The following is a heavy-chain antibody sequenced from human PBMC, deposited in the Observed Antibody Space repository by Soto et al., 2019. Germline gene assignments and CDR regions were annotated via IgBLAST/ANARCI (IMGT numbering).Heavy chain of an antibody. J-gene: IGHJ5*02. CDR3: ARGAGPPWFDP. CDR2: IYANGNT. V-gene: IGHV4-4*07. Sequence: QVQLQESGPGLVKPSETLSLTCTVSGGSISTYYWSWIRQPAGKGLEWIGRIYANGNTHYNPSLKSRVTVSVDTSKNQFSLKLSSVTAADTAVYYCARGAGPPWFDPWGQGTLVTVSS. CDR1: GGSISTYY.